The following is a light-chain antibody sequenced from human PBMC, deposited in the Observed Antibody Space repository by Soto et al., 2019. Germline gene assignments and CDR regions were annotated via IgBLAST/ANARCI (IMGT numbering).Light chain of an antibody. J-gene: IGLJ1*01. Sequence: SVLTQHAPVTADPGQSVTLAFAVTISNVGGYNLVSWYQQHPGKAPKLVIYEGTERPSGISPRFSGSKSGNTASLTISRIQAEDEADYCGSSYTSSSISGFGSGTKVTVL. CDR1: ISNVGGYNL. V-gene: IGLV2-23*01. CDR2: EGT. CDR3: SSYTSSSISG.